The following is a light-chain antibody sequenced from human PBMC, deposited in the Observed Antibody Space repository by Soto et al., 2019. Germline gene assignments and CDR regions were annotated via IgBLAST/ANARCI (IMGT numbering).Light chain of an antibody. Sequence: EVVMRQSPATLSVSPGEGATLPCRASQGIGDTLAWYQHKPGQTPRLLIYDTSTKAACVPTGFSGSSSGAEFTLTINSLESEDFAVYYCQPYNHWPLTFGGGTKVDIK. CDR3: QPYNHWPLT. CDR2: DTS. CDR1: QGIGDT. V-gene: IGKV3-15*01. J-gene: IGKJ4*01.